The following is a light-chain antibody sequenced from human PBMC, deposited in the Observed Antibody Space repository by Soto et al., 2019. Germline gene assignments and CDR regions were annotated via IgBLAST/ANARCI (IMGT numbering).Light chain of an antibody. CDR2: DAS. Sequence: DIQMTQSPSTLSASVGDRVTMTCRASQSISSWLAWYQQKPGKAPKLLIYDASSLERGVPSRFSGSGSGTEFTLTISSLQPDDFATYYCQQCNSYPWTFGQGTKVDI. V-gene: IGKV1-5*01. J-gene: IGKJ1*01. CDR3: QQCNSYPWT. CDR1: QSISSW.